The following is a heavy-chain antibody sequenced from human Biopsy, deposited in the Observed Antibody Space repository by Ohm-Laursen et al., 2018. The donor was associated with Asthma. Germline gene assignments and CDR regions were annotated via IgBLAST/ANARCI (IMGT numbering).Heavy chain of an antibody. D-gene: IGHD2-21*02. V-gene: IGHV3-48*02. J-gene: IGHJ6*02. CDR2: ISSSSSTI. CDR1: GFTFSSYS. CDR3: ARDAGYCGGDCYSLLEYYYYYYGMDV. Sequence: SLRLPCAASGFTFSSYSMNWARQAPGKGLEWVSYISSSSSTIYYADSVKGRFTISRDNAKNSLYLQMNSLRDEDTAVYYCARDAGYCGGDCYSLLEYYYYYYGMDVWGQGTTVTVSS.